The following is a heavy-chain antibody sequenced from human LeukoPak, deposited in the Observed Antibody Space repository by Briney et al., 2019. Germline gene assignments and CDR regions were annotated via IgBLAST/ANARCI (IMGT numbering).Heavy chain of an antibody. CDR2: ISGSGGST. CDR3: AKGPPEYSSGWFSFAYFDY. J-gene: IGHJ4*02. Sequence: GGSPRLSCAASGFTFSSYAMSWVRQAPGKGLEWVSAISGSGGSTYYADSVKGRFTISRDNSKNTLYLQMNSLRAEDTAVYYCAKGPPEYSSGWFSFAYFDYWGQGTLVTVSS. V-gene: IGHV3-23*01. CDR1: GFTFSSYA. D-gene: IGHD6-19*01.